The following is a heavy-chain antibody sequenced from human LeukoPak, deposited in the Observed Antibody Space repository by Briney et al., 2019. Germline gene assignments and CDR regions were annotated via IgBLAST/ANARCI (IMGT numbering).Heavy chain of an antibody. CDR2: IYYSGST. CDR3: ARYSSGWVSDWYFDL. J-gene: IGHJ2*01. CDR1: GGSISSSSYY. V-gene: IGHV4-39*07. D-gene: IGHD6-19*01. Sequence: SETLSLTCTVSGGSISSSSYYWGWIRQPPGKGLEWIGSIYYSGSTYYNPSLKSRVTISVDTSKNQFSLKLSSVTAADTAVYYCARYSSGWVSDWYFDLWGRGTLVTVPS.